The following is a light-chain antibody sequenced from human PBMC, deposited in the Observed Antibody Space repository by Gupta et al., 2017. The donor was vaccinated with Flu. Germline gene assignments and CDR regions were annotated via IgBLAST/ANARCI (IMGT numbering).Light chain of an antibody. CDR3: QQFHDLPPT. V-gene: IGKV1-33*01. CDR1: QDINYC. Sequence: PSSLSASVGDRVTITRQASQDINYCLNWYQQRPEKAPKLLIYDTSNLETGVPSRFSGSGSGTHFTLTISSLQPEDIATYYCQQFHDLPPTFGLGTRLEI. J-gene: IGKJ5*01. CDR2: DTS.